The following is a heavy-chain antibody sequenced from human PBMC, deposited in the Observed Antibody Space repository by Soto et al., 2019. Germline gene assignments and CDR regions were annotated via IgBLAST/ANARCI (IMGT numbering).Heavy chain of an antibody. J-gene: IGHJ6*02. D-gene: IGHD6-13*01. V-gene: IGHV3-48*03. CDR2: ISTSGSTI. Sequence: GGSLRLSCVASSFTFSLYEMTWVRQAPGKALEWVSYISTSGSTIYYADSVKGRFTISRDDAKNSIYLQMNNLRAEDSAVYYCARDGYGAPYYYYGMDVWGQGTTVTVSS. CDR3: ARDGYGAPYYYYGMDV. CDR1: SFTFSLYE.